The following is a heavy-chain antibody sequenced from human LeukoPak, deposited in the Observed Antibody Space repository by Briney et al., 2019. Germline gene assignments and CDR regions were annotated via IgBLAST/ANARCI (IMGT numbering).Heavy chain of an antibody. CDR3: ARDLGVTMIVVIPRAGFDY. J-gene: IGHJ4*02. D-gene: IGHD3-22*01. CDR2: IYYGGST. Sequence: SETLSLTCTVSGDSISSYYWSWIRQPPGKGLEWIGFIYYGGSTNYNPSLKSRVTISVDTSKNQFSLKLSSVTAADTAVYYCARDLGVTMIVVIPRAGFDYWGQGTLVTVSS. CDR1: GDSISSYY. V-gene: IGHV4-59*12.